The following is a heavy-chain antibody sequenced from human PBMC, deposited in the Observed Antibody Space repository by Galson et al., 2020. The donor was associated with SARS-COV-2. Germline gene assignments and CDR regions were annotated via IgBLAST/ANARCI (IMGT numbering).Heavy chain of an antibody. D-gene: IGHD3-3*01. V-gene: IGHV1-69*13. CDR2: VIPIFGTA. Sequence: SVKVSCKDSGGTFSSYAISRVRQAPGQGLEWTGGVIPIFGTANHAQKFQGRVTITADESTSTAYMELSSLRSEDTAVYYCARDFWATHERQRHYYGMDVWCQGTTVTVSS. CDR1: GGTFSSYA. J-gene: IGHJ6*02. CDR3: ARDFWATHERQRHYYGMDV.